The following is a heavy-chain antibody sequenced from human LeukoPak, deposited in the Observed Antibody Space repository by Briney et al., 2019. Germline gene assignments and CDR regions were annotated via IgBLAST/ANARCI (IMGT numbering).Heavy chain of an antibody. V-gene: IGHV4-59*01. CDR2: IYYSGST. CDR3: AREEVPHSFYI. CDR1: GGSISTYY. J-gene: IGHJ3*02. D-gene: IGHD2-21*01. Sequence: PSETLSLTCTVSGGSISTYYWSWIRQPPGKGLEYIGYIYYSGSTNYNPSLKSRVTMSLDTSKNQFSLKLSSVTAADTAVYYCAREEVPHSFYIWGQGTMVTVSS.